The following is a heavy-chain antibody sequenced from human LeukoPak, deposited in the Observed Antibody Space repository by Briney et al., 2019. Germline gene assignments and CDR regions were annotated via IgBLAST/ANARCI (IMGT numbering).Heavy chain of an antibody. CDR1: GGSISSYY. V-gene: IGHV4-59*08. CDR2: IYYSGST. CDR3: ARATRSRSGDYNFDS. Sequence: PSETLSLTCTVSGGSISSYYWSWIRQPPGKGLEWIGYIYYSGSTNYNPSLKSRGTISVDTSKNQFSLKLQFLTAADTAVYYCARATRSRSGDYNFDSWGQGTLVTVSS. D-gene: IGHD3-3*01. J-gene: IGHJ5*01.